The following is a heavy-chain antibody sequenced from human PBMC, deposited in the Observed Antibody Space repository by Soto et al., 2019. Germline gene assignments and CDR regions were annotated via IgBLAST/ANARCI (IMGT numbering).Heavy chain of an antibody. D-gene: IGHD2-2*01. CDR2: ISGSGGAT. CDR1: GFTFSSYA. CDR3: AKATLRVLHQLVFDY. V-gene: IGHV3-23*01. J-gene: IGHJ4*02. Sequence: GGSLRLSCEASGFTFSSYAMNWVRQAPGKGLEWISVISGSGGATYFADSVKGRFVISRDNSKNTLYLQMNSLRAEDTAIYYCAKATLRVLHQLVFDYSGQWSLVAVSS.